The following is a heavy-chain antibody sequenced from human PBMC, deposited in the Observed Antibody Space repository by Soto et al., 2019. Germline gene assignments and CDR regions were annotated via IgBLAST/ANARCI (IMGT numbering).Heavy chain of an antibody. D-gene: IGHD2-8*02. V-gene: IGHV4-4*07. J-gene: IGHJ4*02. CDR2: FSLSGTT. CDR1: GASITGSFF. CDR3: ARGMTPPGAPAWYYFDS. Sequence: SETLSLTCTVSGASITGSFFWSWIRQPAGKGLEWIGRFSLSGTTNYNPSLRSRVTMSADVSKNQFSLRLTSMTAADTALYYCARGMTPPGAPAWYYFDSWGQGTLVTVSS.